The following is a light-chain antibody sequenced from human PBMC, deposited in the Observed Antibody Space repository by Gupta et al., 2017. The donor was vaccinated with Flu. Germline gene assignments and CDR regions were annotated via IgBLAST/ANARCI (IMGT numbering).Light chain of an antibody. CDR1: NSEGGAYNY. CDR2: EGN. J-gene: IGLJ2*01. Sequence: QSITISCTGSNSEGGAYNYVSGYQQHPGNALLLIIFEGNNRPAGGSTRFSGSKSGNTATLTISGLQAEDDAHYYCNSYTGSSRLFGGGTKLTVL. V-gene: IGLV2-14*03. CDR3: NSYTGSSRL.